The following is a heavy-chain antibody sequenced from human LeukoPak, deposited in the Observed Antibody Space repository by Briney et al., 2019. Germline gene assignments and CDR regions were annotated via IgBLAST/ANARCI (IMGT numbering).Heavy chain of an antibody. CDR3: ARGPRITMVRGGQWYYYMDV. CDR2: FDPEDGET. J-gene: IGHJ6*03. CDR1: GYTLTELS. Sequence: ASVKVSCKVSGYTLTELSMHWVRQAPGKGLEWMGGFDPEDGETIYAQKFQGRVTMTEDTSTDTAYMELSSLRSEDTAVYYCARGPRITMVRGGQWYYYMDVWGKGTTVTTSS. D-gene: IGHD3-10*01. V-gene: IGHV1-24*01.